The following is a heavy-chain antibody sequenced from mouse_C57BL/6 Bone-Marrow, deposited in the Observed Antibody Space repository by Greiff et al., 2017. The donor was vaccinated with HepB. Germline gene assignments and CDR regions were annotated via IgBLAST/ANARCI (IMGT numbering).Heavy chain of an antibody. J-gene: IGHJ3*01. CDR3: TDYDYVAY. D-gene: IGHD2-4*01. V-gene: IGHV1-15*01. Sequence: VQLQQSGAELVRPGASVTLSCKASGYTFPDYEMHWVKQTPVHGLEWIGAIDPETGGTAYNQKFKGKAILTADKSSSTAYMELRSLTSEDSAVYYCTDYDYVAYWGQGTLVTVSA. CDR1: GYTFPDYE. CDR2: IDPETGGT.